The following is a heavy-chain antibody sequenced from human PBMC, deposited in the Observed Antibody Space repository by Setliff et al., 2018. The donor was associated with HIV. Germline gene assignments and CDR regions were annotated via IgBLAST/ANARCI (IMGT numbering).Heavy chain of an antibody. D-gene: IGHD4-17*01. CDR2: VFYSGST. V-gene: IGHV4-39*01. Sequence: LSLTCTVSGGSISSASYFWGWIRQSPGRGLEWIGSVFYSGSTYYNPSLRSRITISVDMSKNQFSLKLNSVTAADTAIYYCARHRSYGDYDPNWFDPWGRGTLVTV. CDR3: ARHRSYGDYDPNWFDP. CDR1: GGSISSASYF. J-gene: IGHJ5*02.